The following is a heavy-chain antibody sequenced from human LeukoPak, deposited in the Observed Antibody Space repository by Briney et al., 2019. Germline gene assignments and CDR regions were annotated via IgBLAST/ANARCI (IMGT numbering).Heavy chain of an antibody. Sequence: GGSLRLSCAASGFTFSSYEMNWVRQAPGKGLEWVSYIDYSGSSIYYADSVKGRFTISRDNAKNSLYLQMNSLGAEDTALYSCARAAVAASTLPAYWGQGTLVTVSS. CDR1: GFTFSSYE. CDR2: IDYSGSSI. J-gene: IGHJ1*01. D-gene: IGHD2-15*01. V-gene: IGHV3-48*03. CDR3: ARAAVAASTLPAY.